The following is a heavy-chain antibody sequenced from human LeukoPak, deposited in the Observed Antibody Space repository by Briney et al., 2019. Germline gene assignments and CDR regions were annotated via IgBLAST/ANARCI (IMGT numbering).Heavy chain of an antibody. Sequence: GGSLRLSCAASGFIFSTSWMSWIRQPPGKGLVWVSRLNSDGSNTNYADSVKGRFTISRDNAKNTLYLQMNSLRAEDTAVYYCARGIGMDVWGQGTTVTVSS. CDR2: LNSDGSNT. V-gene: IGHV3-74*01. CDR3: ARGIGMDV. J-gene: IGHJ6*02. CDR1: GFIFSTSW.